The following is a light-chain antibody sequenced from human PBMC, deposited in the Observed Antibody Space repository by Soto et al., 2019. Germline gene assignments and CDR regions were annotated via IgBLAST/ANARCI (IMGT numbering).Light chain of an antibody. CDR2: GNS. Sequence: QSVLTQPPSVSGAPGQRVTISCTGSSSDIGAGYDVHWYQQFPGTAPKLLIYGNSHRPSGVPDRFSGSKSGTSASLAITGLQAADEADYYCQSYDSSLSASVFGGGTQLTVL. J-gene: IGLJ7*01. V-gene: IGLV1-40*01. CDR1: SSDIGAGYD. CDR3: QSYDSSLSASV.